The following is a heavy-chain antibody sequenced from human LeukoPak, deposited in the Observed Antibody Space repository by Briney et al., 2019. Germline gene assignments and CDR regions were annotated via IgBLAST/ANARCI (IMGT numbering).Heavy chain of an antibody. Sequence: GASVKVSCKASGGTFSSYAISWVRQAPGQGLEWMGWVSAYNGNTNYAQKLQGRVTMTTDTSTSTAYMELRSLRSDDTAVYYCARVRIAQWLVPGGASDPWGQGTLVTVSS. CDR1: GGTFSSYA. V-gene: IGHV1-18*01. CDR3: ARVRIAQWLVPGGASDP. CDR2: VSAYNGNT. J-gene: IGHJ5*02. D-gene: IGHD6-19*01.